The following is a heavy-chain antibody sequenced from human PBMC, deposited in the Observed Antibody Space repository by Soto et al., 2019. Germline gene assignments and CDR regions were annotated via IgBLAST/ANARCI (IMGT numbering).Heavy chain of an antibody. CDR1: GFNFSPFG. J-gene: IGHJ3*02. V-gene: IGHV3-74*01. Sequence: GGSLRLSCAASGFNFSPFGMHWVRQAPGKGLVWVSHINSDGSTIVYADSVKGRFTISRDNAKNTLYLQMNSLRVEDTAVYFCARDRGYPDTFDIWGQGTMVTVSS. D-gene: IGHD3-10*01. CDR2: INSDGSTI. CDR3: ARDRGYPDTFDI.